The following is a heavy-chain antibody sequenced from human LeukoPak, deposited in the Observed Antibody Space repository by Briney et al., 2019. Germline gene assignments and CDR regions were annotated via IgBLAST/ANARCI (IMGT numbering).Heavy chain of an antibody. Sequence: GGSLRLSCAASGFTFRNYGMSWVRQAPLKGLEWVSAISGSGGSTYYADSVKGRFTISRDNSKNTLYLQMNGLRAEDTAVYYCAKSPLQLYTFDYWGQGTLVTVSS. CDR1: GFTFRNYG. CDR3: AKSPLQLYTFDY. CDR2: ISGSGGST. V-gene: IGHV3-23*01. D-gene: IGHD5-24*01. J-gene: IGHJ4*02.